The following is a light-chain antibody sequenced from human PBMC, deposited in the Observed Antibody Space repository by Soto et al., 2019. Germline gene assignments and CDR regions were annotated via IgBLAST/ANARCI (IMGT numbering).Light chain of an antibody. CDR2: CXS. V-gene: IGKV3-20*01. J-gene: IGKJ1*01. CDR1: HSVSVN. CDR3: QQYGSSTRT. Sequence: EVVVTQSPATLSLSQGESATLSXRASHSVSVNFSWYQQKPGXAPRXXXACXSTMATGSPDRLSGSGSGTDFTLTISRLEPEDFAVYYCQQYGSSTRTFGQGTKVDI.